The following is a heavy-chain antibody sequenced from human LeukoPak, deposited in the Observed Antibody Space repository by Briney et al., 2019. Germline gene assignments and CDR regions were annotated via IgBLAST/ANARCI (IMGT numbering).Heavy chain of an antibody. CDR1: GYVFTGYY. Sequence: ASLKVSCKASGYVFTGYYMYWVRQAPGQGLEWMGWIKPNSGDTNYAQKFQGRVTMTRDTSISTVYMELTSLGSDDTAVYYWARDRTGTTYSFDIWGQGTMVTVSS. V-gene: IGHV1-2*02. CDR2: IKPNSGDT. D-gene: IGHD1-7*01. J-gene: IGHJ3*02. CDR3: ARDRTGTTYSFDI.